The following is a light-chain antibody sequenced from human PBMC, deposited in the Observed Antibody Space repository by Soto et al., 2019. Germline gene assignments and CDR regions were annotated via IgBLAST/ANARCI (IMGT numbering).Light chain of an antibody. J-gene: IGKJ4*01. CDR3: QQRGNWPPT. CDR1: QSISSY. Sequence: EIVLTQSPATLSLSPRERATLSCRASQSISSYLAWYQQKPGQAPRLLIYDASNRATGIPARFSGGGTGTDFTLTISSLEPEDFAVYYCQQRGNWPPTFGGGTKVEIK. V-gene: IGKV3-11*01. CDR2: DAS.